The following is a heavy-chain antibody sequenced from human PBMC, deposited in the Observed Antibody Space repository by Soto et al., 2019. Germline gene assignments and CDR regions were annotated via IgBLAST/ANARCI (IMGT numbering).Heavy chain of an antibody. Sequence: PGGSLRLSCAASGFTVSSNYMSWVRQAPGKGLEWVSAISGSGGSTYYADSVKGRFTISRDNSKNTLYLQMNSLRAEDTAVYYCAKPHRTFASRDFDYWGQATLVTVSS. CDR2: ISGSGGST. V-gene: IGHV3-23*01. D-gene: IGHD1-7*01. CDR3: AKPHRTFASRDFDY. CDR1: GFTVSSNY. J-gene: IGHJ4*02.